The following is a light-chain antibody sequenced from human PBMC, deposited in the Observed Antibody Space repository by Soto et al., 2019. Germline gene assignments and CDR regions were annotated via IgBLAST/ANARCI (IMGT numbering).Light chain of an antibody. CDR2: NAS. J-gene: IGKJ4*01. Sequence: DIRMTQSHSTLSASVGDRVTITCRASETISYWLAWLQLKPGKAPKVLIYNASTLGSGVPSRFSGSGSGTEFTLTITSLQPDDFATYYCQHYNSYPLTFGGGTKVEIK. CDR1: ETISYW. V-gene: IGKV1-5*03. CDR3: QHYNSYPLT.